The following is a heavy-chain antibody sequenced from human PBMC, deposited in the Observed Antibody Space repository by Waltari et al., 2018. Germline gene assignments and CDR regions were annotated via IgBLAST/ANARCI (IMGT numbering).Heavy chain of an antibody. CDR1: GGSFSGYY. CDR2: INHSGRT. J-gene: IGHJ4*02. D-gene: IGHD6-6*01. CDR3: ARRGGRIAARIRSPFDY. Sequence: QVQLQQWGAGLLKPSETLSLTCAVYGGSFSGYYWSWIRQPPGKGLEWIGEINHSGRTNYNPSLKSRVTISVDTSKNQFSLKLSSVTAANTAVYYCARRGGRIAARIRSPFDYWGQGTLVTVSS. V-gene: IGHV4-34*01.